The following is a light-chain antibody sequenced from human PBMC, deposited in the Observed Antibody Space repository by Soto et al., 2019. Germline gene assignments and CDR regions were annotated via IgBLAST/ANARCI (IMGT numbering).Light chain of an antibody. CDR1: RSLSSDY. J-gene: IGKJ4*01. CDR3: QQRSSWVT. Sequence: IVLMQSPDTLSLSPGERATLSCRASRSLSSDYLAWYQQKPGQAPRLLFYHASKRATGIPVRFSGSGSGTDFTLTISSLEPEDFAVYYCQQRSSWVTFGGGTKVDIK. CDR2: HAS. V-gene: IGKV3D-20*02.